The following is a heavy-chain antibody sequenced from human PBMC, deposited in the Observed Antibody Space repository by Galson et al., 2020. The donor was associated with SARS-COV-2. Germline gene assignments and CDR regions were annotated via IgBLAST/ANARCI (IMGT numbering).Heavy chain of an antibody. CDR1: GYSFTSYW. D-gene: IGHD1-26*01. V-gene: IGHV5-51*01. J-gene: IGHJ4*02. CDR3: ARQKHTDEWERPNGGAFDY. Sequence: GESLKISCKGSGYSFTSYWIGWVRQMPGKGLEWMGIIYPGDSDTRYSPSFQGQDTISADKSISTAYLQWSSLKASDTAMYYCARQKHTDEWERPNGGAFDYWGQGTLVTVSS. CDR2: IYPGDSDT.